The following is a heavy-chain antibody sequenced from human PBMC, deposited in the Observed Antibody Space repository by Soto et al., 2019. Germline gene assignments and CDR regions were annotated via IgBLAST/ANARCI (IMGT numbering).Heavy chain of an antibody. V-gene: IGHV4-31*03. CDR1: GGSISSGGYY. D-gene: IGHD3-10*02. Sequence: SETLSLTCTVSGGSISSGGYYWSWIRQHPGKGLEWIGYIYYSGSTYYNPSLKSRVTISVDTSKNQFSLKLSSVTAADTAVYYCARHVLRNTAFDIWGQGTMVTVSS. J-gene: IGHJ3*02. CDR2: IYYSGST. CDR3: ARHVLRNTAFDI.